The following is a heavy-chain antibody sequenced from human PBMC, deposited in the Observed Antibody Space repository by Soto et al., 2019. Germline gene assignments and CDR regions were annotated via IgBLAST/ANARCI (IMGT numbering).Heavy chain of an antibody. D-gene: IGHD3-22*01. V-gene: IGHV1-18*01. J-gene: IGHJ4*02. CDR2: ISAYNGNT. Sequence: ASVKVSCKASGYTFTSYGISWVRQAPGQGLEWMGWISAYNGNTNYAQKLQGRVTMTTDTSTSTAYMELRSLRSDDTAVYYCARDLYDSSGYTPRLDYWGQGTLVTVSS. CDR3: ARDLYDSSGYTPRLDY. CDR1: GYTFTSYG.